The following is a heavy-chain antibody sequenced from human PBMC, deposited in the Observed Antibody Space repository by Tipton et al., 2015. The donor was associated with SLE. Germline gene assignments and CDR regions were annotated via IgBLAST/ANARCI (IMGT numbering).Heavy chain of an antibody. CDR2: SSHSGRS. V-gene: IGHV4-59*01. CDR1: GGSISGSS. Sequence: LRLSCTVSGGSISGSSWSWIRQPPGKGLEWIGYSSHSGRSNYNSSLRSRVTISLDMSKNQFSLKLGSVTAADTAVYYCARDMDGFGDPNLFEYWGQGTLVTVSS. J-gene: IGHJ4*02. D-gene: IGHD2-21*02. CDR3: ARDMDGFGDPNLFEY.